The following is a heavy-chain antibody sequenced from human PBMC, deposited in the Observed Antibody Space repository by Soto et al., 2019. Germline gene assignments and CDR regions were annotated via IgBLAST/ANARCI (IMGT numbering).Heavy chain of an antibody. CDR1: GFTFSSYG. CDR3: AKVRYDFWSGDSPFDY. Sequence: QVQLVESGGGVVQPGRSLRLSCAASGFTFSSYGMHWVRQAPGKGLEWVAVISYDGSNKYYADSVKGRFTISRDNSKNTLYLQMNSLRAEDTAVYYCAKVRYDFWSGDSPFDYWGQGTLVTVSS. CDR2: ISYDGSNK. J-gene: IGHJ4*02. D-gene: IGHD3-3*01. V-gene: IGHV3-30*18.